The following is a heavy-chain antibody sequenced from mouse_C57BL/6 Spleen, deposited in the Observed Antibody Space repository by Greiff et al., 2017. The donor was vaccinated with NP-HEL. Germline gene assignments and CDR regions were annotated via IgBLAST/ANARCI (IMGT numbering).Heavy chain of an antibody. V-gene: IGHV5-17*01. Sequence: EVHLVESGGGLVKPGGSLKLSCAASGFTFSDYGMHWVRQAPEKGLEWVAYISSGSSTIYYADTVKGRFTISRDNAKNTLFLQMTSLRSEDTAMYYCAGRGTTVPPYFDYWGQGTTLTVSS. CDR1: GFTFSDYG. J-gene: IGHJ2*01. CDR3: AGRGTTVPPYFDY. CDR2: ISSGSSTI. D-gene: IGHD1-1*01.